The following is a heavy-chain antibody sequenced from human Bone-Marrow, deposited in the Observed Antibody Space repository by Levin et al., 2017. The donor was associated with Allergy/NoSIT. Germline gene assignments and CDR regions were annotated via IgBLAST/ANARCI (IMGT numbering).Heavy chain of an antibody. J-gene: IGHJ6*02. D-gene: IGHD4-17*01. CDR2: IYYSGST. CDR1: GGSISSSSYY. Sequence: SETLSLTCTVSGGSISSSSYYWGWIRQPPGKGLEWIGSIYYSGSTYYNPSLKSRVTISVDTSKNQFSLKLSSVTAADTAVYYCARRANGDYYYGMDVWGQGTTVTVSS. V-gene: IGHV4-39*01. CDR3: ARRANGDYYYGMDV.